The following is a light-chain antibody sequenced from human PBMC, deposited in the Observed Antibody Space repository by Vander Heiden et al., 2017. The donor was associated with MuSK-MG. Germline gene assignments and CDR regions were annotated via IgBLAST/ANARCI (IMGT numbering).Light chain of an antibody. CDR2: YDS. Sequence: SYALTQSPSVSVAPGQTARITCGGDNLGSKSVHWFQQKPGQAPVLVIYYDSDRPSGIPDRFSGFNAGDTAFLIVSRVEAGDEAEYYCQVWDSTTDHRVFGGGTKLTVL. J-gene: IGLJ3*02. CDR1: NLGSKS. V-gene: IGLV3-21*02. CDR3: QVWDSTTDHRV.